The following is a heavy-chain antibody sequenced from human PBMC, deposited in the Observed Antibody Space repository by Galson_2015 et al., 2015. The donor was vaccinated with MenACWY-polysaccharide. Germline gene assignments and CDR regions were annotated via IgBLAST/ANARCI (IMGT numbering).Heavy chain of an antibody. D-gene: IGHD3-22*01. Sequence: QSGAEVKKPGESLKISCKGSGYSFTSYWIGWVRQMPGKGLEWMAIMWPDESDIRYRPSLQGQFTISADASVNTAYLQWSSLSASDTAIYYCARGPSSGYYFLGFDVWGQGTRVIVSS. CDR3: ARGPSSGYYFLGFDV. CDR2: MWPDESDI. V-gene: IGHV5-51*01. CDR1: GYSFTSYW. J-gene: IGHJ3*01.